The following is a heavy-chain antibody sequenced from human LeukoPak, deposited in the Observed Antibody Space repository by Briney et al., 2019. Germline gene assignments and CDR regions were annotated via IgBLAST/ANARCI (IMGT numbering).Heavy chain of an antibody. CDR3: ARGGMVRGVIESDWFDP. CDR1: GGSISSYY. Sequence: SETLSLTCTVSGGSISSYYWSWIRQPPGKGLEWIGYIYYSGSTNYNPSLKSRVTISVDTSKNQFSLKLSSVTAADTAVYYCARGGMVRGVIESDWFDPWGQGTLVTVSS. D-gene: IGHD3-10*01. J-gene: IGHJ5*02. CDR2: IYYSGST. V-gene: IGHV4-59*01.